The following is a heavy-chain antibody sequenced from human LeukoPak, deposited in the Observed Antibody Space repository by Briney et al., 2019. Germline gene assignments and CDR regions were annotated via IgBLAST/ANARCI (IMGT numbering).Heavy chain of an antibody. CDR3: ARAPGGIGPFDY. V-gene: IGHV4-61*01. CDR2: IYYSGST. CDR1: GGSISSSSYY. J-gene: IGHJ4*02. D-gene: IGHD6-13*01. Sequence: SETLSLTCIVSGGSISSSSYYWSWIRQPPGKGLEWIGYIYYSGSTNYNPSLKSRVTISVDTSKNQFSLKLSSVTAADTAVYYCARAPGGIGPFDYWGQGTLVTVSS.